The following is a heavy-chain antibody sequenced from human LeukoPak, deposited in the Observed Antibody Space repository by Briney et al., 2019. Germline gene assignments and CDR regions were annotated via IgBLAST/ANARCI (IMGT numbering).Heavy chain of an antibody. CDR2: IYHSGST. J-gene: IGHJ3*02. CDR1: GYSISSGYY. CDR3: ARDNLGLMAFDI. Sequence: PSETLSLTCTVSGYSISSGYYWGWIRPPPGKGLEWIGSIYHSGSTYYNPSLKSRVTISVDTSKNQFSLKLSSVTAADTAVYYCARDNLGLMAFDIWGQGTMVTVSS. D-gene: IGHD3-16*01. V-gene: IGHV4-38-2*02.